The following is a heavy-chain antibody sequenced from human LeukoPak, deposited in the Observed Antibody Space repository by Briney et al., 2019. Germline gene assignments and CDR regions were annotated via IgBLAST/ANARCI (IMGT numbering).Heavy chain of an antibody. V-gene: IGHV4-31*03. CDR1: GGSISSGGYY. CDR2: IYYSGST. CDR3: ARAVDTAMVRWFDP. D-gene: IGHD5-18*01. J-gene: IGHJ5*02. Sequence: SQTLSLTCTVSGGSISSGGYYWSWIRQHPGKGLEWIGYIYYSGSTYYNPSLKSRVTISADTSKNQFSLKLSSVTAADTAVYYCARAVDTAMVRWFDPWGQGTLVTVSS.